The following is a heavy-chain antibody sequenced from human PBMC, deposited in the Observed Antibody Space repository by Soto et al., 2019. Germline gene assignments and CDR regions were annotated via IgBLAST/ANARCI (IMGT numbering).Heavy chain of an antibody. Sequence: KVSCKASGGTFSSYAISWVRQAPGQGLEWMGGIIPIFGTANYAQKFQGRVTITADESTSTAYMELSSLRSEDTAVYYCARDRGIAAAGTSFDYWGQGTLVTVSS. V-gene: IGHV1-69*01. CDR1: GGTFSSYA. J-gene: IGHJ4*02. CDR3: ARDRGIAAAGTSFDY. CDR2: IIPIFGTA. D-gene: IGHD6-13*01.